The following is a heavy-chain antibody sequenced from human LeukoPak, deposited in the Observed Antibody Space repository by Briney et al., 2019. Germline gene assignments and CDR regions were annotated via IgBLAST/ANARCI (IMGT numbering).Heavy chain of an antibody. V-gene: IGHV3-30*02. Sequence: GGSLRLSCAASGFSFSNYGMHWVRQGPGKGLEWVAFIQYDGSNKYYADSVKGRFTNSRDSSKNTLYLQMNSLRAEDTAVYYCARGGTYSQFQYWGQGTLVTVSS. CDR2: IQYDGSNK. J-gene: IGHJ4*02. D-gene: IGHD1-26*01. CDR3: ARGGTYSQFQY. CDR1: GFSFSNYG.